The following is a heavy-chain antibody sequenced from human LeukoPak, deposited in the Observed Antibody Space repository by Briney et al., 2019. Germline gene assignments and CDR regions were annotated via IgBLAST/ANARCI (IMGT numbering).Heavy chain of an antibody. Sequence: GGSLRLSCAGSGFTSSSYTMAWVRQAPGKGLEWVSGISGSGGTTHYADSVKGRFTISRDNSKNTLYLQMNSLRAEDTAVYYCARARVASYYFDYWGQGTLVTVSS. CDR1: GFTSSSYT. CDR2: ISGSGGTT. V-gene: IGHV3-23*01. CDR3: ARARVASYYFDY. D-gene: IGHD3-3*01. J-gene: IGHJ4*02.